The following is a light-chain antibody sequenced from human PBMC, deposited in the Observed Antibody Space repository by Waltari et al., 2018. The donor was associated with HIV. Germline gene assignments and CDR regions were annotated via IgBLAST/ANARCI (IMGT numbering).Light chain of an antibody. CDR1: QSVSNAY. CDR3: QQYGRSPPYT. J-gene: IGKJ2*01. Sequence: EIVLTQSPGTLSLSPGERATLSCRASQSVSNAYLAWYQQKPGQAPRLLLYGASSRATGIPDRFSGSRSGTDFTLTISRLEPEDVAVYYCQQYGRSPPYTFGQGTKLEI. CDR2: GAS. V-gene: IGKV3-20*01.